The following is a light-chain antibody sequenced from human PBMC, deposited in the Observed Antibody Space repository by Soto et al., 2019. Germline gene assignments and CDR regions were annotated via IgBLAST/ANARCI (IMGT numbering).Light chain of an antibody. CDR2: DAS. J-gene: IGKJ4*01. Sequence: DIQMTQSPSTLSASVGDRVTITCRASQSVGRWLAWYQQKPGRAPKLLIYDASSLNRGVPSRFSGSGSGTEFTLTISSLQPDDFATYYCQQYNNYTLTFGGGTKVEIK. V-gene: IGKV1-5*01. CDR3: QQYNNYTLT. CDR1: QSVGRW.